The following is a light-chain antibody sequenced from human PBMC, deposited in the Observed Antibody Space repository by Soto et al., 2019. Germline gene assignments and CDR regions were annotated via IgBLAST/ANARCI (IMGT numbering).Light chain of an antibody. CDR1: QSGSQRY. V-gene: IGKV3-20*01. Sequence: EIVLTQSPGTLSLSPGERATLSCRASQSGSQRYLAWYQQEPGQAPRLLIHGVSTRATGIPDRFSGSGSGTDFTLTISRLEPEDFAVYYCKLYGSSPWTFGQGTNVEIK. CDR2: GVS. J-gene: IGKJ1*01. CDR3: KLYGSSPWT.